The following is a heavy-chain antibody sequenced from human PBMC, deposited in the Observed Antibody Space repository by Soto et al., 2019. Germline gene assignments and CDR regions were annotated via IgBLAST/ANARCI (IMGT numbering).Heavy chain of an antibody. CDR2: ISGSGGST. J-gene: IGHJ4*02. Sequence: EVQLLESGGGLVQPGGSLRLSCAASGFTFSSYAMSWVRQAPGKGLEWVSAISGSGGSTYYADSVKGRFTISRDNSKNTLDLQMNSLRAEDTAVYYCARLAYCGGDCYSGWDDYWGQGTLVTVAS. V-gene: IGHV3-23*01. D-gene: IGHD2-21*02. CDR3: ARLAYCGGDCYSGWDDY. CDR1: GFTFSSYA.